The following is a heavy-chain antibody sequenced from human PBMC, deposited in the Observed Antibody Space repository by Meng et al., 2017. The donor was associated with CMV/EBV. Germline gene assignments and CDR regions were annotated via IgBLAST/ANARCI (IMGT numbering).Heavy chain of an antibody. CDR2: ISAYNGNT. D-gene: IGHD3-22*01. CDR3: AGANYYDSSGESWFDP. Sequence: YTFTSYGISWVRQAPGQGLEWMGWISAYNGNTNYAQKLQGRVTMTTDTSTSTAYMELRSLRSDDTAVYYCAGANYYDSSGESWFDPWGQGTPVTVSS. V-gene: IGHV1-18*04. J-gene: IGHJ5*02. CDR1: YTFTSYG.